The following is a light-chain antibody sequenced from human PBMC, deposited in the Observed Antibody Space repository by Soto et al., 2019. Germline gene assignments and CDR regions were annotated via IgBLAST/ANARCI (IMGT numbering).Light chain of an antibody. J-gene: IGLJ3*02. Sequence: QSVLTQSPSASASLGASVKLTCTLSSGHSNYAIAWHQQQPEKGPRYLMKLNSDGSHNKGDGIPDRFSGSSSGAERYLTISGLQSEDEADYYCQTWGTGIRVFGGGTQLTVL. V-gene: IGLV4-69*01. CDR1: SGHSNYA. CDR2: LNSDGSH. CDR3: QTWGTGIRV.